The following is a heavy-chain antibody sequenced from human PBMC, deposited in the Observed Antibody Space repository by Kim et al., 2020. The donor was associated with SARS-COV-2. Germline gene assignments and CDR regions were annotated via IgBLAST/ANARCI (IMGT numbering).Heavy chain of an antibody. V-gene: IGHV4-59*13. Sequence: ETLSLTCTVSGDSISSYYWSWIRQPPGKGLEWIGYIYYSGSTNYNPSLKSRVTISVDTSKNQFSLKLSSVTAADTAVYYCARDRVVGGMDVWGQGTTVTVSS. CDR2: IYYSGST. J-gene: IGHJ6*02. D-gene: IGHD1-26*01. CDR3: ARDRVVGGMDV. CDR1: GDSISSYY.